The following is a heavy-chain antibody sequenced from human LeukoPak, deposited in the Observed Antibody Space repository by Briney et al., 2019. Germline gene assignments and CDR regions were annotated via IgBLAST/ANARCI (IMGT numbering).Heavy chain of an antibody. CDR2: INSDGSTT. Sequence: PGWSLRLSCAASGFTFSSYWMHWVRRAPGKGLVWVSRINSDGSTTNYADSVKGRFTISRDNAKNTLYLQMNSLRAEDTAVYYCAREVNSGDYVLSNCMDVWGQGTTVTVSS. CDR1: GFTFSSYW. V-gene: IGHV3-74*01. D-gene: IGHD4-17*01. CDR3: AREVNSGDYVLSNCMDV. J-gene: IGHJ6*02.